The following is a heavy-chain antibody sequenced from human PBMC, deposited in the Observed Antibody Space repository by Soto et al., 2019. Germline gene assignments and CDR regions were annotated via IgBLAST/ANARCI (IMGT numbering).Heavy chain of an antibody. Sequence: GSLRLSCIASGFTFSTFAMNWVRQAPGKGLEWVSTVSGGGDSTYYADSVKGRFTISRDNSKNTLYLQMHSLRAEDTAVYYCAKDSTYYNFWSAFSYWGQGTLVTVSS. CDR2: VSGGGDST. J-gene: IGHJ4*02. CDR1: GFTFSTFA. D-gene: IGHD3-3*01. CDR3: AKDSTYYNFWSAFSY. V-gene: IGHV3-23*01.